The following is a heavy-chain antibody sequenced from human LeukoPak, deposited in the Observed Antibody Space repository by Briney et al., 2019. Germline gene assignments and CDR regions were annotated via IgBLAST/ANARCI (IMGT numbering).Heavy chain of an antibody. J-gene: IGHJ5*02. V-gene: IGHV1-2*02. Sequence: ASVKVSCKASVYTFTGYYMHWVRQAPGQGLEWMGWINPNSGGTNYAQKFQGRVTMTRDTSISTAYMELSRLRSDDTAVYYCARGVPIGYCSGGSCYTNWFDPWGQGTLVTVSS. D-gene: IGHD2-15*01. CDR2: INPNSGGT. CDR3: ARGVPIGYCSGGSCYTNWFDP. CDR1: VYTFTGYY.